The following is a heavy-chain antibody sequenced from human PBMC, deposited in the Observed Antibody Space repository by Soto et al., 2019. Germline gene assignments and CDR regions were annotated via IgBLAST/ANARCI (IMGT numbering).Heavy chain of an antibody. V-gene: IGHV4-34*01. CDR1: GGSFSGYY. J-gene: IGHJ4*02. CDR3: ARSSTSSPSDY. Sequence: QVQLQQWGAGLLKPSETLSLTCAVYGGSFSGYYWSWIRQPPGKGLEWIGEINHSGSTNYNPSLKSRVTTSVDTCKNPFSLKLSSVTAADTAVYYCARSSTSSPSDYWGQGTLVTVSS. D-gene: IGHD2-2*01. CDR2: INHSGST.